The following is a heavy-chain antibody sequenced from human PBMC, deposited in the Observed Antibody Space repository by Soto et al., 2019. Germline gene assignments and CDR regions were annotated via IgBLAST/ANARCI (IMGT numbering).Heavy chain of an antibody. J-gene: IGHJ4*02. Sequence: SQTLSLTCAISGDSVSSNSAAWNWIRRSPSRGLEWLGRTYYRSKWYNDYAVSVKSRIAINPDTSKNQFSLQLNSVTPEDTAVYFCARTSGHFDSWGQGTLVTVSS. D-gene: IGHD6-19*01. CDR3: ARTSGHFDS. V-gene: IGHV6-1*01. CDR2: TYYRSKWYN. CDR1: GDSVSSNSAA.